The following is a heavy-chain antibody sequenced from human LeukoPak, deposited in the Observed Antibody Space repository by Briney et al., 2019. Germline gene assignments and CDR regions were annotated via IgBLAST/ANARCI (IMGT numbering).Heavy chain of an antibody. Sequence: SETLSLTRAVSVGSISSHYWSWIRQPPGKGLEWIGYIYYSGSTNYNPSLKSRVTISVDTSKNQFSLKLSSVTAADTAVYYCASEREDSFSAFDIWGQGTMVTVSS. CDR2: IYYSGST. J-gene: IGHJ3*02. D-gene: IGHD5/OR15-5a*01. CDR1: VGSISSHY. V-gene: IGHV4-59*11. CDR3: ASEREDSFSAFDI.